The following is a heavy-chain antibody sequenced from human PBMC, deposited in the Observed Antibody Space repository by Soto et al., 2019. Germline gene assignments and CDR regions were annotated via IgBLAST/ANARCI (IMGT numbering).Heavy chain of an antibody. J-gene: IGHJ4*02. D-gene: IGHD6-19*01. Sequence: EVQLVESGGGLVQPGGSLRLSCAASGFTFDDYAMHWVRQAPGKGLEWVSGISWNSGSIGYADSVKGRFTISRDNAKNSLYLQMNSLRAEDTALYYCAKDKTLSGWYAFDYWGQGTLVTVSS. CDR3: AKDKTLSGWYAFDY. CDR1: GFTFDDYA. V-gene: IGHV3-9*01. CDR2: ISWNSGSI.